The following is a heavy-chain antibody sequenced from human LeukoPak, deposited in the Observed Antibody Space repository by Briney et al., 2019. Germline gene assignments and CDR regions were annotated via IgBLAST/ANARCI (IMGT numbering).Heavy chain of an antibody. J-gene: IGHJ5*02. D-gene: IGHD3-9*01. V-gene: IGHV1-18*01. Sequence: ASVKVSCKASDYTFSSYGISWVRLAPGQGLEWMGWISGDNGDTNYAQKSQGRLTLTTDTSTNTAYMELRSLISDDTAVYFCAREGRSFDWCRLDTWGQGTQVTVSS. CDR1: DYTFSSYG. CDR3: AREGRSFDWCRLDT. CDR2: ISGDNGDT.